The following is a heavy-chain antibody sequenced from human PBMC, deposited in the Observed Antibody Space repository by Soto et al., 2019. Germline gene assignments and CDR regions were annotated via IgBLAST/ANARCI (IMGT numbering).Heavy chain of an antibody. J-gene: IGHJ4*02. Sequence: ASVKVSCKASGYTFTSYAMHWVRQAPGQRLEWMGWINAGNGNTKYSQKFQGRVTITRDTSASTAYMELSSLGSEDKAVYYCARDLLRYFDWPSFDYWGQGTLVTVSS. CDR3: ARDLLRYFDWPSFDY. V-gene: IGHV1-3*01. D-gene: IGHD3-9*01. CDR1: GYTFTSYA. CDR2: INAGNGNT.